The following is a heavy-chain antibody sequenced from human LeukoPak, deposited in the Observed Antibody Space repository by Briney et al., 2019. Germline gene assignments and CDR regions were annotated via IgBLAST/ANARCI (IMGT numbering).Heavy chain of an antibody. CDR3: AQVGATGY. Sequence: PGGSLRLSCAASGFTFSNYWMHWVRQAPGKGLVWVSRINSDGSSTNYADSVKGRFTISRDNARNTLYLQMNGLRAEDTAVYYCAQVGATGYWGQGTLVAVSS. CDR2: INSDGSST. CDR1: GFTFSNYW. J-gene: IGHJ4*02. D-gene: IGHD1-26*01. V-gene: IGHV3-74*01.